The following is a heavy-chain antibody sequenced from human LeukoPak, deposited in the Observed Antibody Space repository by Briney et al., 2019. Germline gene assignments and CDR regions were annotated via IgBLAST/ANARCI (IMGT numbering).Heavy chain of an antibody. Sequence: SETLSLTCTVSGGSTNSYYWSWIRQPPGKGLEWIGYIYTSGSTNYNPSLKSRVTISVDTSKNQFSLKLSSVTAADTAVYYCASLAVAADYYYYYMDVWGKGTTVTVSS. CDR2: IYTSGST. CDR1: GGSTNSYY. J-gene: IGHJ6*03. V-gene: IGHV4-4*09. CDR3: ASLAVAADYYYYYMDV. D-gene: IGHD6-19*01.